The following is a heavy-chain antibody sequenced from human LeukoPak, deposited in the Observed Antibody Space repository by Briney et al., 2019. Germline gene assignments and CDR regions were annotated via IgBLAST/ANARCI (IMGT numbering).Heavy chain of an antibody. V-gene: IGHV3-74*01. CDR2: ISSDGSIT. CDR1: GFTFSTYW. CDR3: ARHLNYYLDY. J-gene: IGHJ4*02. D-gene: IGHD3-10*01. Sequence: PGGSLRLSCAASGFTFSTYWMHWVRQAPGKGLVWVSRISSDGSITGYADSVEGRFTISRDNAKNTLYLQMNSLRAEDTAVYYCARHLNYYLDYWGQGTLVTVSS.